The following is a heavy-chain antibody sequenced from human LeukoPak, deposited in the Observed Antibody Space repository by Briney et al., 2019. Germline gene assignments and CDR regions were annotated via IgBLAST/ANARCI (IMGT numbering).Heavy chain of an antibody. CDR2: TYYRSKWYN. J-gene: IGHJ3*02. CDR1: GDSVSSNSAA. D-gene: IGHD3-22*01. V-gene: IGHV6-1*01. CDR3: ARDSYYYDSSGSPRDAFDI. Sequence: SQTLSLTCAISGDSVSSNSAAWNWIRQSPSRGLEWLGRTYYRSKWYNDYAVSVKSRITINPDTSKNQFPLQLNSVTPEDTAVYYCARDSYYYDSSGSPRDAFDIWGQGTMVTVSS.